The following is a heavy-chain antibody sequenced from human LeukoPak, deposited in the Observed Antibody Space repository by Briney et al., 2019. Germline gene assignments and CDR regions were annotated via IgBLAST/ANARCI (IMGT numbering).Heavy chain of an antibody. V-gene: IGHV1-24*01. CDR3: ATGSDGRYYFDY. CDR2: FDPEDGET. CDR1: GYTLTELS. D-gene: IGHD3-10*01. Sequence: ASVKVSCKVSGYTLTELSMHWVRQAPGKGLEWMGGFDPEDGETIYAQRFQGRVTMTEDTSTDTAYMELSSLRSEDTAVYYCATGSDGRYYFDYWGQGTLVTVSS. J-gene: IGHJ4*02.